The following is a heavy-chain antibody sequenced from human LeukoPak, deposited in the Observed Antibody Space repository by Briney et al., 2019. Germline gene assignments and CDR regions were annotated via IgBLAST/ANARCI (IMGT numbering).Heavy chain of an antibody. CDR3: ARYSDCSGALCYFDY. V-gene: IGHV1-2*02. J-gene: IGHJ4*02. D-gene: IGHD2-15*01. Sequence: GASVKVSCKTSGYAFTDYYIHWVRQAPGQGLEWMGWINPKNGGTNYIQRFQGRVTMTRDTSISTAYMELSRLRSDDTAVYYCARYSDCSGALCYFDYWGQGTLVTVPS. CDR1: GYAFTDYY. CDR2: INPKNGGT.